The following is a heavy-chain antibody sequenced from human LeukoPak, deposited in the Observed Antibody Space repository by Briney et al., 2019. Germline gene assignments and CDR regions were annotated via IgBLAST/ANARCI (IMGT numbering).Heavy chain of an antibody. Sequence: SETLSLTCAVYGGSFSGYCWSWIRQPPGKGLEWIGEINHSGSTNYNPSLKSRVTISVDTSKNQFSLKLSSVTAADTAVYYCARAKRIPIIAAAGFTAPQFDYWGQGTLVTVSS. CDR2: INHSGST. V-gene: IGHV4-34*01. CDR1: GGSFSGYC. CDR3: ARAKRIPIIAAAGFTAPQFDY. J-gene: IGHJ4*02. D-gene: IGHD6-13*01.